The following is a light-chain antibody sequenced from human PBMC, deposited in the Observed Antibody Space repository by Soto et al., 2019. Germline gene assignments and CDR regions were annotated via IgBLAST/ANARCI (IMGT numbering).Light chain of an antibody. Sequence: DIQMTQSPSSLSASVGDRVTITCRASQSISTYLNWYQQKPGQAPKLLIYAASTLQSGVPSTFSGSGSGTDFSLTISSLPPEDFATYYWQQTYSPPRTFGQGTQVEIK. CDR2: AAS. V-gene: IGKV1-39*01. CDR1: QSISTY. J-gene: IGKJ1*01. CDR3: QQTYSPPRT.